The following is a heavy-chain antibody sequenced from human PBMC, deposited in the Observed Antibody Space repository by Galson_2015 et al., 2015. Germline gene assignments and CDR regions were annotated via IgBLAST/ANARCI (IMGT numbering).Heavy chain of an antibody. CDR2: IYHSGST. D-gene: IGHD1-26*01. V-gene: IGHV4-30-2*01. CDR3: AKGDGWESKFDP. J-gene: IGHJ5*02. Sequence: TLSLTCAVSVGSISSGGYSWSWIRQPPGKGLEWIGYIYHSGSTYYNPSLKSRVTISVDRSKNQFSLKLSSVTAADTAVYYCAKGDGWESKFDPWGQGTLVTVSS. CDR1: VGSISSGGYS.